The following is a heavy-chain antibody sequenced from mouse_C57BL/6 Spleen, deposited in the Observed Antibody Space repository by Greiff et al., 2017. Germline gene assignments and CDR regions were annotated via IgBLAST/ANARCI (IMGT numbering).Heavy chain of an antibody. Sequence: VQVEESGAGLVAPSQSLSISCTVSGYSFTSYGVDWVRQPPGKGLEWIGEIWGGGSTNNNSALMSSMRISKDNSKSQVYLKMNSLQTDDTAMYYCAKREGDSWFAYWGQGTLVTVSA. J-gene: IGHJ3*01. CDR1: GYSFTSYG. CDR2: IWGGGST. D-gene: IGHD3-3*01. V-gene: IGHV2-9*01. CDR3: AKREGDSWFAY.